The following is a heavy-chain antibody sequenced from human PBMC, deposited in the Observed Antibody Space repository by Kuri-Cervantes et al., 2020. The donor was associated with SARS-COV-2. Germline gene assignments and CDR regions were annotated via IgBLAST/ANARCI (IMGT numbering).Heavy chain of an antibody. CDR1: GGSISSYY. J-gene: IGHJ6*02. Sequence: SETLSLTCTVSGGSISSYYWSWIRQPPGKGLEWIGYIYYSGSTNYNPSLKSRVTISVDTSKNQFSLKLSSVTAADTAVYYCARDSSGGDMDVWGQGTTVTVSS. CDR3: ARDSSGGDMDV. V-gene: IGHV4-59*01. CDR2: IYYSGST. D-gene: IGHD6-6*01.